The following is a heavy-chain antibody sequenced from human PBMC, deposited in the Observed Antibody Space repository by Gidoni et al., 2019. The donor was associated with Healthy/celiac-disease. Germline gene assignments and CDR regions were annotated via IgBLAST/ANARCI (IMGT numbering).Heavy chain of an antibody. CDR3: ARDRRIAVAGTVDY. Sequence: EVQLVESGGGLVKPGGSLRLSCAASGFTFSSYSMNWVRQAPGKGLECVSSISSSSIYIYYADSVKGRFTISRDNAKNSLYLQMNSLRAEDTAVYYCARDRRIAVAGTVDYWGQGTLVTVSS. J-gene: IGHJ4*02. CDR2: ISSSSIYI. CDR1: GFTFSSYS. V-gene: IGHV3-21*01. D-gene: IGHD6-19*01.